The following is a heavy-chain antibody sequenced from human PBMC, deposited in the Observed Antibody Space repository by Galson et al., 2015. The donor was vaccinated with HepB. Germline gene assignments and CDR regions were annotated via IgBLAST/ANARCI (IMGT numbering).Heavy chain of an antibody. Sequence: SLRLSCAASRFTFSNAWMSWVRQAPGKGLEWVGRIKSKTDGGTTDYAAPVKGRFTISRDDSKNTLYLQMNSLKTEDTALYYCATGFFGSNADIWGQGTMVTVSS. V-gene: IGHV3-15*01. CDR2: IKSKTDGGTT. CDR1: RFTFSNAW. CDR3: ATGFFGSNADI. D-gene: IGHD3-10*01. J-gene: IGHJ3*02.